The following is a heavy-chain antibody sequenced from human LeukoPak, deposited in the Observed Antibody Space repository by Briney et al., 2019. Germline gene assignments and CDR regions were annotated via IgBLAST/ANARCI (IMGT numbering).Heavy chain of an antibody. CDR1: GFIFTTSW. CDR2: IKGDGSQS. V-gene: IGHV3-7*03. D-gene: IGHD5-24*01. J-gene: IGHJ4*02. Sequence: GGSLRLSCAASGFIFTTSWMNWVRQAPGKGLEWVAMIKGDGSQSYYVDSVRGRFTISRDNAKDSLYLQMNSLRAEDTAVYYCARDASESSDGWYYFDYWGQGALVTVSS. CDR3: ARDASESSDGWYYFDY.